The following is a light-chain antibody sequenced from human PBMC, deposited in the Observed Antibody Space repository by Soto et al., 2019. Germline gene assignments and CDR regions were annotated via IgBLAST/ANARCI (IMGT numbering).Light chain of an antibody. J-gene: IGKJ1*01. Sequence: DIQMTQSPSSLSASVGDRVTITCRASQSISTYLNWYQQKPGKAPKLLIYAASSLQSGVPSRFSGSGSGTDFTPPTSSLQTEDFATYYCDQAYCPPTWRLGQGTRGEIK. V-gene: IGKV1-39*01. CDR3: DQAYCPPTWR. CDR2: AAS. CDR1: QSISTY.